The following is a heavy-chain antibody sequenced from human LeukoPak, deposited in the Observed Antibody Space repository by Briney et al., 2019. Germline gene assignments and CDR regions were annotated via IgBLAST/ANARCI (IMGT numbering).Heavy chain of an antibody. D-gene: IGHD5-12*01. J-gene: IGHJ4*02. CDR3: VKGDYSGYTFPASDY. Sequence: QPGGSLRLSCSASGFTFSYYAMHWVRQASGKGLEYVSGITSSGGSTYYTDSVKGRFTISRDNSNNTLYLQMSSLRAEDTAVYYCVKGDYSGYTFPASDYWGQGTLVSVSS. CDR1: GFTFSYYA. CDR2: ITSSGGST. V-gene: IGHV3-64D*06.